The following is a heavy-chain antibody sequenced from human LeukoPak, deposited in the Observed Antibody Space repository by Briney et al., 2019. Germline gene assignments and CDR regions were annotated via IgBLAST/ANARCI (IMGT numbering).Heavy chain of an antibody. CDR2: INPSGGST. J-gene: IGHJ6*02. CDR1: GYTFTSYG. V-gene: IGHV1-46*01. CDR3: ARDRFGGESGAMDV. Sequence: GASVKVSCKASGYTFTSYGISWVRQAPGQGLEWMGIINPSGGSTSYAQKFQGRVTMTRDTSTSTVYMELSSLRSEDTAVYYCARDRFGGESGAMDVWGQGTTVTVSS. D-gene: IGHD2-21*01.